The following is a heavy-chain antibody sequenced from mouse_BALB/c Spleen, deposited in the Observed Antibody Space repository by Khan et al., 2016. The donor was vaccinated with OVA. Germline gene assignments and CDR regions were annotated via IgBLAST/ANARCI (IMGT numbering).Heavy chain of an antibody. J-gene: IGHJ4*01. CDR1: GFSLTNYG. D-gene: IGHD2-10*01. CDR2: IWNDGNT. V-gene: IGHV2-6-1*01. Sequence: VQLQESGPGLVAPSQSLSITCTISGFSLTNYGVHWVRQPPGKGLEWLVVIWNDGNTAYNSALKSRLTISKENSKSQVFLKMNSLQNDDTAMYFCARQPYYHYNIMDYWGQGTSVNVSS. CDR3: ARQPYYHYNIMDY.